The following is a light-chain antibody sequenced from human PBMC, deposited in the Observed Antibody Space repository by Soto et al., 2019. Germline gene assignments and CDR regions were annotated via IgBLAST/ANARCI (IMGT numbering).Light chain of an antibody. J-gene: IGLJ3*02. Sequence: QSALTQPASVSGSPGQSITISCTGTSGDIGSYNLLFWYQQHAGKAPKRMIYEDTKRPSGVSDRFSASKSGTTASLTISGLEAEDEADYYCQSYDNSLSGSWVFGGGTQLTVL. V-gene: IGLV2-23*01. CDR3: QSYDNSLSGSWV. CDR1: SGDIGSYNL. CDR2: EDT.